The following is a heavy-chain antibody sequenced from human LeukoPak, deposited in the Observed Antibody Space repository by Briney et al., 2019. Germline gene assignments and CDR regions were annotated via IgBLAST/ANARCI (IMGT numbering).Heavy chain of an antibody. CDR1: GGSLSSYY. V-gene: IGHV4-59*01. D-gene: IGHD6-19*01. CDR2: IYYSGST. CDR3: ARADRSSSGGIFDY. Sequence: SETLSLPCTVSGGSLSSYYWSWIRQPPGKGLEWIGCIYYSGSTNYNPSLKSRVTISVDTSKNQFSLKLSSVTAADTAVYYCARADRSSSGGIFDYWGQGTLVTVSS. J-gene: IGHJ4*02.